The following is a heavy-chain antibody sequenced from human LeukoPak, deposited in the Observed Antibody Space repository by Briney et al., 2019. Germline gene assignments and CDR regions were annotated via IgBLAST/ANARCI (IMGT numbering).Heavy chain of an antibody. Sequence: SQTLSLTCAISGDSVSSNSAAWNWIRQSPSRGLEWLGRTYYRSKWYNDYEVSVKSRITINSDTSKNQFSLQLNSVTPEDTALYYCARDQLRLGLFGPWGQGTLVTVSS. J-gene: IGHJ5*02. CDR1: GDSVSSNSAA. V-gene: IGHV6-1*01. D-gene: IGHD7-27*01. CDR2: TYYRSKWYN. CDR3: ARDQLRLGLFGP.